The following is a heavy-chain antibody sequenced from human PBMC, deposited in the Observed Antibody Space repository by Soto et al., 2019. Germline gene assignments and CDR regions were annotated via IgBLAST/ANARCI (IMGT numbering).Heavy chain of an antibody. D-gene: IGHD1-26*01. V-gene: IGHV4-38-2*02. CDR1: GYSISSGYY. CDR3: ARDCGSYYYYYGMDV. CDR2: IYHSGST. J-gene: IGHJ6*02. Sequence: SETLSLTCAVSGYSISSGYYWGWIRQPPGKGLEWIGSIYHSGSTYYNPSLKSRVTISVDTSKNQFSLKLSSVTAADTAVYYCARDCGSYYYYYGMDVWGRGTTVTVSS.